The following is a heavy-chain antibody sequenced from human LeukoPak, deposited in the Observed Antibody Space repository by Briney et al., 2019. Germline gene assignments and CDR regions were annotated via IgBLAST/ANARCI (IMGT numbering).Heavy chain of an antibody. CDR2: INHSGST. V-gene: IGHV4-34*01. CDR1: GGSFSGYY. CDR3: ARNIVVVPAAIGVFDI. D-gene: IGHD2-2*01. J-gene: IGHJ3*02. Sequence: PSETLSLTCAVYGGSFSGYYWSWIRQPPGKGLEWIGEINHSGSTNYNPSLKSRVTISVDTSKNQFSLKLSSVTAADTAVYYCARNIVVVPAAIGVFDIWGQGTMVTVSS.